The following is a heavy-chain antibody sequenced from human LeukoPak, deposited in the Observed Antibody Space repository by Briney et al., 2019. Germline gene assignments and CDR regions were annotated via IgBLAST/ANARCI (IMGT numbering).Heavy chain of an antibody. D-gene: IGHD4-17*01. V-gene: IGHV1-46*01. CDR2: INPSGGST. Sequence: ASVRVSCTASGYTFTSYYMHWVRQAPGQGLEWMGIINPSGGSTSYAQKFQGRVTMTRDTSTSTVYMELSSLRSEDTAVYYCARARRDGDYFDYWGQGTLVTVSS. CDR1: GYTFTSYY. CDR3: ARARRDGDYFDY. J-gene: IGHJ4*02.